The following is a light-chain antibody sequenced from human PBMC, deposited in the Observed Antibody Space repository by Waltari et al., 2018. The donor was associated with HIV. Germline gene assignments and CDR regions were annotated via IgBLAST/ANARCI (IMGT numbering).Light chain of an antibody. CDR2: DTS. J-gene: IGLJ3*02. Sequence: QAMLTPEPSPTVSPGGTATSACGSSTGVVSNRHFPYWFPQQPCQAPRLLIYDTSVRHSGTSARFAGSLLGGTAALTLSGAQAEDEADYVCLPSFTVATRVFGGGTKLTVL. CDR1: TGVVSNRHF. CDR3: LPSFTVATRV. V-gene: IGLV7-46*01.